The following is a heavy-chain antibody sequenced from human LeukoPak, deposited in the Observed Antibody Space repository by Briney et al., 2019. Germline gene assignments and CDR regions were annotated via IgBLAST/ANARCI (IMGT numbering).Heavy chain of an antibody. CDR2: IYYSGST. CDR1: GGSISSSSYY. Sequence: SETLSLTCTVSGGSISSSSYYWGWIRQPPGKGLEWIGSIYYSGSTYYNPSLKSRVTISVDTSKNQFSLKLSSVTAADTAVYYCARLGGAHYYYYYMDVWGKGTTVTVSS. J-gene: IGHJ6*03. V-gene: IGHV4-39*01. D-gene: IGHD2-21*01. CDR3: ARLGGAHYYYYYMDV.